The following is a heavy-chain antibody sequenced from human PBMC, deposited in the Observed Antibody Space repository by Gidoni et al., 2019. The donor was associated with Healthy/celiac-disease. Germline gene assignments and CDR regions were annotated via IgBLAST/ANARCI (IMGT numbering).Heavy chain of an antibody. V-gene: IGHV3-33*01. CDR2: IWYDGSNK. D-gene: IGHD6-6*01. CDR3: ASGVAARRVTSRHDDAFDI. CDR1: GFTFSSYV. J-gene: IGHJ3*02. Sequence: QVQLVESGGGVVQPGRSLRLSCAASGFTFSSYVMHWVRQAPGKGLEWVAVIWYDGSNKYDADAVKGRFTISRDNSKNTLYLQMNSLRAEDTAVYYCASGVAARRVTSRHDDAFDIWGQGTMVTVSS.